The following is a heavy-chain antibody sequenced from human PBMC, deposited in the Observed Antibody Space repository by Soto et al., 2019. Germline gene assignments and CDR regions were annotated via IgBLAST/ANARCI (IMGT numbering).Heavy chain of an antibody. V-gene: IGHV4-59*08. CDR1: GGSISSYY. D-gene: IGHD3-16*01. J-gene: IGHJ4*02. CDR2: IYYSGST. Sequence: SETLSLTCTVSGGSISSYYWSWIRQPPGKGLEWIGYIYYSGSTNYNPSLKSRVTISVDTSKNQFSLKLSSVTAADTAVYYCARRWGDYFDYRGQRTLVTVSS. CDR3: ARRWGDYFDY.